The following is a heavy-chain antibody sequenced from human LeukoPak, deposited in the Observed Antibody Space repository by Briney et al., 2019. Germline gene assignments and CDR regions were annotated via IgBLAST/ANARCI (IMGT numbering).Heavy chain of an antibody. CDR1: GASINNYH. J-gene: IGHJ4*02. V-gene: IGHV4-59*13. D-gene: IGHD3-10*01. Sequence: SETLSLTCSVSGASINNYHWSWIRQSPGKGLEWIGFISNSGSTYYSASLKSRVTISVDTSKNHFSLNLRSVTAADTALYYCARYNTKNRGFSAVDYWGQGSSVTVSS. CDR2: ISNSGST. CDR3: ARYNTKNRGFSAVDY.